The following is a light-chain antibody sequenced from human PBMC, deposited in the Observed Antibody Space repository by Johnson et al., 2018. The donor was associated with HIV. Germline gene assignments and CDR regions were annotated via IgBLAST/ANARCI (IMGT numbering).Light chain of an antibody. V-gene: IGLV1-51*02. CDR3: GTWDSSLSAGV. Sequence: SVLTQPPSVSAAPGQKVTISCSGSSSNIGNNYVSWYQCLPGTAPKLLIFENNKRPSGIPDRFSGSKSGPSATLGITGLPTGDEADYYCGTWDSSLSAGVFGTGTKVTVL. CDR1: SSNIGNNY. CDR2: ENN. J-gene: IGLJ1*01.